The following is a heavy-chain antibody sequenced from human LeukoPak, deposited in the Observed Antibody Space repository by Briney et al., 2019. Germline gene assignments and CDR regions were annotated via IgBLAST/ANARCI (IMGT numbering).Heavy chain of an antibody. CDR1: GFTFSNYW. CDR3: VRDGGVSGYDLLDY. J-gene: IGHJ4*02. D-gene: IGHD5-12*01. CDR2: INQDGSKE. V-gene: IGHV3-7*01. Sequence: RTGGSLRLSCAASGFTFSNYWMTWVRQAPGKGLEWVAHINQDGSKEYYMDSVKARFTISRDNAKNSLSLQMNSLRAEDTAVYYCVRDGGVSGYDLLDYWGQGTLVIVSS.